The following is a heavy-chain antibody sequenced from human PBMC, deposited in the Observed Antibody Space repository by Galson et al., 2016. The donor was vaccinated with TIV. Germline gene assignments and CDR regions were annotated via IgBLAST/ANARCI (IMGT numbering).Heavy chain of an antibody. CDR1: GYSFSSFG. CDR2: INVYNGNT. Sequence: SVKVSCKASGYSFSSFGISWVRQAPGQGLEWMGWINVYNGNTNYIERLQGRVTMTADTSTTTAYMEMRSLRSEDTAMYYCATNIYNNAWNNWFDPWGQGTLVTVSS. CDR3: ATNIYNNAWNNWFDP. V-gene: IGHV1-18*01. J-gene: IGHJ5*02. D-gene: IGHD3-10*01.